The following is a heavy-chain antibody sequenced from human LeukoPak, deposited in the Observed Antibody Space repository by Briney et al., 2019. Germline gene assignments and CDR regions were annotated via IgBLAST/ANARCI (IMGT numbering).Heavy chain of an antibody. CDR2: INHSGST. J-gene: IGHJ6*03. D-gene: IGHD2-15*01. V-gene: IGHV4-34*01. Sequence: SETLSLTCAVYGGSFSGYYWSWIRQPPGKGLEWIGEINHSGSTNYNPSLKSRVTISVDTSKNQFSLKLSSVTAADTVVYYCARGRNHQRRSTYCRGGSCRNYYYYYMDVWGKGTTVTVSS. CDR1: GGSFSGYY. CDR3: ARGRNHQRRSTYCRGGSCRNYYYYYMDV.